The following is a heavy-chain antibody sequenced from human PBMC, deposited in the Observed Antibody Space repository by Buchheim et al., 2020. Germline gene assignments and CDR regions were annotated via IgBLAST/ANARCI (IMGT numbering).Heavy chain of an antibody. V-gene: IGHV3-74*01. D-gene: IGHD4-23*01. J-gene: IGHJ4*02. CDR1: GFTFSRYW. CDR2: INSIGSST. Sequence: EVQLVESGGGLVQPGGSLRLSCIASGFTFSRYWMHWVRQVPGKGLVWVSRINSIGSSTPYADSVKGRFTISRDNAKNTLYLQMNSLRAEDTAVYFCARGVVDGNSGDLFDYWGQGTL. CDR3: ARGVVDGNSGDLFDY.